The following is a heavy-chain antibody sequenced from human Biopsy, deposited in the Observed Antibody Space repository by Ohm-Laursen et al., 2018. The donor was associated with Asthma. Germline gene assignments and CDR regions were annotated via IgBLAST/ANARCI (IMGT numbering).Heavy chain of an antibody. D-gene: IGHD3-9*01. CDR3: ARASYNILSGYYNYFDY. V-gene: IGHV1-69*01. Sequence: SSVKVSCKASGGTFSSYAISWVRQAPGQGLEWMGGIIPIFGTANYAQKFQGRVTITADESTSTAYMELSSLRSEDTAVYYCARASYNILSGYYNYFDYWGQGTLGTVSS. J-gene: IGHJ4*02. CDR2: IIPIFGTA. CDR1: GGTFSSYA.